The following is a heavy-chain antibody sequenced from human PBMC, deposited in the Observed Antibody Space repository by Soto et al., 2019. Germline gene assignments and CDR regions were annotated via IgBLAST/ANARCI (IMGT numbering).Heavy chain of an antibody. CDR1: GGTFSSYA. CDR3: ARSYDSSGYYSYYFDY. D-gene: IGHD3-22*01. J-gene: IGHJ4*02. CDR2: IIPIFGTA. Sequence: QVQLVQSGAEVKKPGSSVKVSCKASGGTFSSYAISWVRQAPGQGLEWMGGIIPIFGTANYAQKFQGRVTMTRDTSISTAYMELSRLRSDDTAVYYCARSYDSSGYYSYYFDYWGQGTLVTVSS. V-gene: IGHV1-69*06.